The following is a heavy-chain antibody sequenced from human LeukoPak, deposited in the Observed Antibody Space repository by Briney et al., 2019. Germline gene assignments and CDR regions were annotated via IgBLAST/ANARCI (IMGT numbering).Heavy chain of an antibody. CDR2: ISTRSTYI. D-gene: IGHD1-1*01. CDR1: GFTFSYYA. CDR3: ARCTTGRTFGSLREIKRSREIDY. Sequence: GGSLRLSCAASGFTFSYYAMNWVRQAPGKGLEWVSSISTRSTYIYYADSLKGRFTISRDNAKNSLYLQMNSLRVEDTAVYYCARCTTGRTFGSLREIKRSREIDYWGQGTLVTVSS. V-gene: IGHV3-21*01. J-gene: IGHJ4*02.